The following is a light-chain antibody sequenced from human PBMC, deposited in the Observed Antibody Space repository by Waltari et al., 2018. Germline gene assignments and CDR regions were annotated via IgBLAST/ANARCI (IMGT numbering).Light chain of an antibody. V-gene: IGLV2-14*03. CDR2: YVT. J-gene: IGLJ2*01. CDR1: SSDVGGFDY. CDR3: SSFTSSSTLV. Sequence: QSALTQPASVSGSPGQSITISCIGTSSDVGGFDYVSWYQQHPGKPPKLMIYYVTNRPSGVSERFSGSKSGNTASLTISGLQAEDEADYYCSSFTSSSTLVFGGGTELTVL.